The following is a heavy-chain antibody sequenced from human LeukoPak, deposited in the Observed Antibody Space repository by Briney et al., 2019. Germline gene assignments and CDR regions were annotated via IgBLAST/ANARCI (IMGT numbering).Heavy chain of an antibody. CDR3: ARGGLRPIVVVPVPMPLGWFDP. CDR2: ISGSGSST. CDR1: GFTFSTYG. D-gene: IGHD2-2*01. Sequence: PGGSLRLSCVASGFTFSTYGMNWVRQAPGKGLEWLSIISGSGSSTFYADSVKGRFTISRDDSKNTLYLQMNSLRAEDTAVYYCARGGLRPIVVVPVPMPLGWFDPWGQGALVTVSS. V-gene: IGHV3-23*01. J-gene: IGHJ5*02.